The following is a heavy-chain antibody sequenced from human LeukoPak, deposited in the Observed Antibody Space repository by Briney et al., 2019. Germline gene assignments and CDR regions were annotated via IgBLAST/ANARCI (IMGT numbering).Heavy chain of an antibody. CDR2: IKQDGRDK. J-gene: IGHJ4*02. CDR1: GFTFSSYW. V-gene: IGHV3-7*03. D-gene: IGHD6-19*01. CDR3: VRYFSAVAPTLRLCV. Sequence: PGGSLRLSCAASGFTFSSYWMNWVRQAPGKGLEWVATIKQDGRDKYYVDTVKGRFTISRDDAKNSLYLQMNSLRVEDTAVYHCVRYFSAVAPTLRLCVWGQGTLVTVSS.